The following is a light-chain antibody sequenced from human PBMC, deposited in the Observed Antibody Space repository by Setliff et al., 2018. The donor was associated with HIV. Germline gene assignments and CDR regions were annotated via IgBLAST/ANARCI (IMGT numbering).Light chain of an antibody. CDR1: SSDVGSYNL. J-gene: IGLJ1*01. CDR3: CSYAGSSTTYV. V-gene: IGLV2-23*01. Sequence: SALTQPASVSGSPGQSITISCTGTSSDVGSYNLVSWYQQHPGKAPKLMIYEDSKRPSGVSNRFSGSKSGNTASLTISGLQAEDEADYYCCSYAGSSTTYVFGTGTKVTVL. CDR2: EDS.